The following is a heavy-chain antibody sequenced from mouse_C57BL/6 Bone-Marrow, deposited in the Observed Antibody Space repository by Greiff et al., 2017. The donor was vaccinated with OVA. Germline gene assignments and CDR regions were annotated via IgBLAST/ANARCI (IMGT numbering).Heavy chain of an antibody. Sequence: EVKLVESGGDLVKPGGSLKLSCAASGFTFSSYGMSWVRQTPDKRLEWVATISSGGSYTYYPDSVKGRFTISRDNAKNTLYLQMGSLKSEDTAMYYCARPPYYCGSSYGDFDVWGTGTAVTVSS. V-gene: IGHV5-6*01. D-gene: IGHD1-1*01. CDR1: GFTFSSYG. CDR3: ARPPYYCGSSYGDFDV. CDR2: ISSGGSYT. J-gene: IGHJ1*03.